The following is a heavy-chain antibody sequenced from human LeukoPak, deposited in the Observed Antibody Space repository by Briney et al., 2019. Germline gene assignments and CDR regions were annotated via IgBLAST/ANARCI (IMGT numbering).Heavy chain of an antibody. V-gene: IGHV4-39*01. CDR2: IYYSGST. D-gene: IGHD2-21*01. Sequence: PSETLSLTCTVSGGSISSSSYYWGWIRQPPGKGLEWIGSIYYSGSTYYNPSLKSRVTISVDTSKNQFSLQLNSVTPEDTAVYYCARSGGDFFDYWGQGTLVTVSS. CDR3: ARSGGDFFDY. J-gene: IGHJ4*02. CDR1: GGSISSSSYY.